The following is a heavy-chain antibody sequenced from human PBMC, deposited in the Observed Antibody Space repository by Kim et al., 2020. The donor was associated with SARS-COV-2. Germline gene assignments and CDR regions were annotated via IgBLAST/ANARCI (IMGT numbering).Heavy chain of an antibody. V-gene: IGHV1-24*01. CDR3: ATGNLAAAGTGDY. D-gene: IGHD6-13*01. Sequence: YAQKFQGRVTMTEDTSTDTAYMELSSLRSEDTAVYYCATGNLAAAGTGDYWGQGTLVTVSS. J-gene: IGHJ4*02.